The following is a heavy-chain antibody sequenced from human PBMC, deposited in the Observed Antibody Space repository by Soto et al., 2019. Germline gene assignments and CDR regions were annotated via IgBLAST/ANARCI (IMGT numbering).Heavy chain of an antibody. Sequence: SETLSLTCTVSGGSVSSGTHHWNWIRQPPGKGLEWVGYIYYSGSTNYIPSLKSRVIMSVDTSKNQFSLKLSSVTAADTAVYYCARSDVDCISTSCHLVYWGQGTLVTVSS. CDR2: IYYSGST. D-gene: IGHD2-2*01. CDR3: ARSDVDCISTSCHLVY. J-gene: IGHJ4*02. V-gene: IGHV4-61*01. CDR1: GGSVSSGTHH.